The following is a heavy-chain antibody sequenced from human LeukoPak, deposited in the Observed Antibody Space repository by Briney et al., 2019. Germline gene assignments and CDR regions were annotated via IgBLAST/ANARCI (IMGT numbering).Heavy chain of an antibody. V-gene: IGHV4-4*07. J-gene: IGHJ3*02. Sequence: PSETLSLTCTVSGGSISSYYWSWIRQPAGKGLEWIGRIYTSGSTNYNPSLKSRVTMSVDTSKNQFSLKLSSVTAADTAVYYCARDGAPTLQLEDAFDIWGQGTMVTVSS. CDR1: GGSISSYY. D-gene: IGHD5-18*01. CDR2: IYTSGST. CDR3: ARDGAPTLQLEDAFDI.